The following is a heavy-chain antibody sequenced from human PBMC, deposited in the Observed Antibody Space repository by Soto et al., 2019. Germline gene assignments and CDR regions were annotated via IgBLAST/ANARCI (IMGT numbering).Heavy chain of an antibody. Sequence: EVQLLESGGGLVQPGGSLRLSCAASGFTFSSDAMSWVRQAPGKGLEWVSAISGSGGSTYYADSVKGRFTISRDNSKNTLCLQMNSLRAEDTAVYYCAKEQFGYSYTDCWGQGTLVTVSS. CDR2: ISGSGGST. V-gene: IGHV3-23*01. J-gene: IGHJ4*02. CDR1: GFTFSSDA. CDR3: AKEQFGYSYTDC. D-gene: IGHD5-18*01.